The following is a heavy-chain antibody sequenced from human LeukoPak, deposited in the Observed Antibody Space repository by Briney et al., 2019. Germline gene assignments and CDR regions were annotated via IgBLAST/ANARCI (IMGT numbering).Heavy chain of an antibody. J-gene: IGHJ4*02. CDR1: GGSFSGYY. Sequence: PSETLSLTCAVYGGSFSGYYWTWIRQPPGKGLEWIGEINHSGSTIYNPSLKSRVTISVDTSKNQFSLKLSSVTAADTAVYYCASSGIAAAGTDYWGQGTLVTVSS. V-gene: IGHV4-34*01. CDR3: ASSGIAAAGTDY. CDR2: INHSGST. D-gene: IGHD6-13*01.